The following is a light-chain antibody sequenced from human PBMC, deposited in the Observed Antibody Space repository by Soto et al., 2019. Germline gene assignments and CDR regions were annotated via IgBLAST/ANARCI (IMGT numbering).Light chain of an antibody. V-gene: IGLV1-40*01. J-gene: IGLJ2*01. Sequence: QAVVTQPPSVSGAQGQRVTISSTGRTSNIGAGYDVHWYQQLPGTAPKLLIYGNSNRPSGVPDRFSGSKSGTSASLAITGLQAEDEADYYCQSYDSSLSGVVFGGGTKLTVL. CDR1: TSNIGAGYD. CDR2: GNS. CDR3: QSYDSSLSGVV.